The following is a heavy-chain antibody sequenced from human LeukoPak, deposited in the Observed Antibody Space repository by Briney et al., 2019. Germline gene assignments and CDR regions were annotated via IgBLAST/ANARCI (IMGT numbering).Heavy chain of an antibody. J-gene: IGHJ4*02. V-gene: IGHV3-15*01. CDR3: VTGLGRTDHDY. Sequence: GGSLSRSCSASGFTFSSTWMSWVRQAPGKGLEWVGRIKRNIDGGTTDYAAPVNGRFTISRDDSKNTLYLQMNSLKTEDTAVYYCVTGLGRTDHDYWGQGTLVTVSS. CDR2: IKRNIDGGTT. CDR1: GFTFSSTW. D-gene: IGHD1/OR15-1a*01.